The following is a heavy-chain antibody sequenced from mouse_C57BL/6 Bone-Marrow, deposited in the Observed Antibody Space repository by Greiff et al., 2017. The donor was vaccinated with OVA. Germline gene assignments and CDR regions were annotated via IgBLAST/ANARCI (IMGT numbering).Heavy chain of an antibody. Sequence: QVQLQQSGAELARPGASVKLSCKASGYTFTSYGISWVKQRTGQGLEWIGEIYPRRGNTYYNEKFKGKATLTADKSSSTAYMELRSLTSEDSAVYFCARGGAQATYYYAMDYGGQGTSVTVSS. CDR2: IYPRRGNT. D-gene: IGHD3-2*02. V-gene: IGHV1-81*01. J-gene: IGHJ4*01. CDR3: ARGGAQATYYYAMDY. CDR1: GYTFTSYG.